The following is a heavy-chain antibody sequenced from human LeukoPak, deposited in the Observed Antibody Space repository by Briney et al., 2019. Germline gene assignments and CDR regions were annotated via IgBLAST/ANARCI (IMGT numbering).Heavy chain of an antibody. J-gene: IGHJ4*02. V-gene: IGHV4-34*01. CDR3: ARGRGLAARRGFDF. D-gene: IGHD6-6*01. CDR2: IEHRGNT. Sequence: SETLSHTCVVNGESFSNHYWTWIRQSPGKGLEWIGEIEHRGNTNYNPSLKSRVTISVDTSKNEFSLKLKSMTAADTAVFYCARGRGLAARRGFDFWGQGTLVTVSS. CDR1: GESFSNHY.